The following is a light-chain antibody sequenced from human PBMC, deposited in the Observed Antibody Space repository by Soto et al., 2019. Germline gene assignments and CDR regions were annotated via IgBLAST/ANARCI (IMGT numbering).Light chain of an antibody. Sequence: QSVLTQPASVSESPGQSITISCTGSSSDVGGYKYVSWYQQHPGKATKLLIYDVTNRPSGVSNRFSGSKSGYTASLTISGLQSEDEADYYCSSYTSFKTLVFGTGTKVTVL. V-gene: IGLV2-14*01. CDR3: SSYTSFKTLV. J-gene: IGLJ1*01. CDR2: DVT. CDR1: SSDVGGYKY.